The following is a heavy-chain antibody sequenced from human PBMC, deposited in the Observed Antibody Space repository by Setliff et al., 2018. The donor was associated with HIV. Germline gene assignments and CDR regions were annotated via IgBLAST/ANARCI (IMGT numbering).Heavy chain of an antibody. CDR1: GGSFSGYY. CDR3: ARYYDILTGYYTLGFDY. V-gene: IGHV4-34*01. CDR2: INHSGST. J-gene: IGHJ4*02. D-gene: IGHD3-9*01. Sequence: PSETLSLTCAVYGGSFSGYYWSWIRQPPGKGLEWIGEINHSGSTNYNPSLKSRVTISVDTSKNKFSLKLSSVTAADTAVYYCARYYDILTGYYTLGFDYWGQGTLVTVSS.